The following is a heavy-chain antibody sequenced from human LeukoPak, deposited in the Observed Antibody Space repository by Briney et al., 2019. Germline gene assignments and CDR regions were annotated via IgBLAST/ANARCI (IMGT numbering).Heavy chain of an antibody. CDR2: FYYSGST. CDR1: GGSISYYY. J-gene: IGHJ5*02. D-gene: IGHD6-6*01. V-gene: IGHV4-59*01. CDR3: ARGYRSTSWFAH. Sequence: SETLSLTCTVSGGSISYYYWSWVRQPPGKGLEWIGYFYYSGSTNYNPSLKSRVTISVDTSKNQFSLNLSSVTAADTAVYYCARGYRSTSWFAHWGQGTLVTVSS.